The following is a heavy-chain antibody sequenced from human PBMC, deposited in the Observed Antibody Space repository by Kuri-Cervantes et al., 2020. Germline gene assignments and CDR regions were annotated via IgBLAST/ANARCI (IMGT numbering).Heavy chain of an antibody. CDR1: GYSISSGYY. Sequence: SETLSLTCTVSGYSISSGYYWGWIRQPPGKGLEWIGSIYHSGSTYYNPSLKSRVTISVDTSKNQFSLKLSSVTAADTAVYYCAREGAYYSTLDVWGQGTTVTVSS. V-gene: IGHV4-38-2*02. CDR2: IYHSGST. J-gene: IGHJ6*02. D-gene: IGHD3-10*01. CDR3: AREGAYYSTLDV.